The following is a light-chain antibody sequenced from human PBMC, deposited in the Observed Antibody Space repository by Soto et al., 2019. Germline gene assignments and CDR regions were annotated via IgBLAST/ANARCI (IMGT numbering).Light chain of an antibody. CDR1: QSITNW. CDR3: QHYNSYPWT. Sequence: DIQMTQSPSTLPASXGDRVTITCRASQSITNWLAWYQQKRGTAPKLLIYDASSLESGVPSRFSGSGSGTEFTLTISSLQPDDFASYYCQHYNSYPWTVGQGTKVDIK. CDR2: DAS. J-gene: IGKJ1*01. V-gene: IGKV1-5*01.